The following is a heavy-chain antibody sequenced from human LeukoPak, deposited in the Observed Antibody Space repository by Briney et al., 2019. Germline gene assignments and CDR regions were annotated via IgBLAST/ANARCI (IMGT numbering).Heavy chain of an antibody. CDR3: AKDNVAAAGRYFDY. CDR2: ISYDGSNK. D-gene: IGHD6-13*01. J-gene: IGHJ4*02. V-gene: IGHV3-30*18. Sequence: GRSLRLSCAASGFTFSNYGMHWVRQAPGKGLEWVALISYDGSNKYFADSVKGRFTISRDNSKNTLYLQMHSLRAEDTAVYYCAKDNVAAAGRYFDYWDQGTLVTVSS. CDR1: GFTFSNYG.